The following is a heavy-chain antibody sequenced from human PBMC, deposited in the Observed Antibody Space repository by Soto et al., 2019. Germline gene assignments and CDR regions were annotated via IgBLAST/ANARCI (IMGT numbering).Heavy chain of an antibody. J-gene: IGHJ6*02. V-gene: IGHV5-10-1*01. CDR1: GYSFTSYW. Sequence: PGESLKISCNGSGYSFTSYWISWVRQMPGKGLEWMGRIDPSDSYTNYSPSFQGHVTISADKSISTAYLQWSSLEASDTAMYYCGLAYYYYGMDVWGQGTTVTVSS. CDR2: IDPSDSYT. CDR3: GLAYYYYGMDV.